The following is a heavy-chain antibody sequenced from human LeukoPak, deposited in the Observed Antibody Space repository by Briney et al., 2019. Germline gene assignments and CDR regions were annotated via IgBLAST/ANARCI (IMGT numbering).Heavy chain of an antibody. Sequence: ASVKVSCKASGYTFTSYGISWVRQAPGQGLEWMGWISAYNGNTNYAQKLQGRVTMTTDTSTSTAYMELRSLRSDDTAVYYCARRYCSGGRCYLYYFDYWAREPWSPSPQ. D-gene: IGHD2-15*01. J-gene: IGHJ4*02. CDR1: GYTFTSYG. CDR2: ISAYNGNT. V-gene: IGHV1-18*01. CDR3: ARRYCSGGRCYLYYFDY.